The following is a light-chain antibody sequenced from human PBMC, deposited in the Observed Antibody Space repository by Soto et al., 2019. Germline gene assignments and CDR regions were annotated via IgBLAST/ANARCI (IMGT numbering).Light chain of an antibody. V-gene: IGKV3-20*01. CDR3: QQYGTSPPP. CDR2: GAS. Sequence: DIVLTQSPGTLSLSPGERATLSCRASQSVYSSFLAWYQQKPGQAPRLLIYGASSRASGIPDSFSASESGTDFTLTISSLEPEDFAVYYCQQYGTSPPPFGGGTKVEIK. CDR1: QSVYSSF. J-gene: IGKJ4*01.